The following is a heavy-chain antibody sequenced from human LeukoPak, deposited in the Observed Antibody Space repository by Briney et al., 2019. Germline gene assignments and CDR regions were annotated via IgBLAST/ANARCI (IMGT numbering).Heavy chain of an antibody. D-gene: IGHD3-22*01. Sequence: PGGSLRLSCAASGFTFSSYWMHWVRQAPGKGLEWISRIVYDGSSTSYADSVEGRFTITRDNGKSTLYLQMNSLRAEDTAVYYCARGRDDTSGYSDYWGQGTLVTVSS. CDR3: ARGRDDTSGYSDY. V-gene: IGHV3-74*01. CDR1: GFTFSSYW. CDR2: IVYDGSST. J-gene: IGHJ4*02.